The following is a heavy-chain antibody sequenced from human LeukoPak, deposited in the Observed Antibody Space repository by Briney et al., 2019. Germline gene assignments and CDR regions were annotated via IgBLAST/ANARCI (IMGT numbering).Heavy chain of an antibody. Sequence: TSETLSLTCTVSGGSISSSYWSWIRQPPGKGLEWIGYIYYSGSTNQNPSLKSRVTISVDTSKNQFSLKLSSVTAADTAVYYCARQRFLGWYFDYWGQGTLVTVSS. V-gene: IGHV4-59*08. D-gene: IGHD3-3*01. J-gene: IGHJ4*02. CDR1: GGSISSSY. CDR3: ARQRFLGWYFDY. CDR2: IYYSGST.